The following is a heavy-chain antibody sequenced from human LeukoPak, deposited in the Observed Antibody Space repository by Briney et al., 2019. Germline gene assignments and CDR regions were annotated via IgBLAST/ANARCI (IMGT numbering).Heavy chain of an antibody. V-gene: IGHV3-7*01. CDR1: GFTVSGYW. CDR3: ARDVYGGTFEY. J-gene: IGHJ4*02. Sequence: QAGGSLRLSCAAYGFTVSGYWMTWLGQAQGKGREGVANIKQDGSEEYYAYSVKGRFTLSRDNAKNSLYLQMNSLRAEDTAVYYCARDVYGGTFEYWGQGTLVTVSS. CDR2: IKQDGSEE. D-gene: IGHD5/OR15-5a*01.